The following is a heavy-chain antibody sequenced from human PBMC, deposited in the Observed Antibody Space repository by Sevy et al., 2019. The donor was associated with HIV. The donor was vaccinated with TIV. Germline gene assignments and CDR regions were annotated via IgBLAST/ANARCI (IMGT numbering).Heavy chain of an antibody. Sequence: GGSLRLSCAASGFTFSTYAMSWVRQAPGKGLEWVSAISGSGGSTYYADSMEGRFIISRDKSKNTLYLQMNSLRAEDTAVYDCAKGDSTFYGLDVWGQGTTVTVSS. CDR2: ISGSGGST. J-gene: IGHJ6*02. D-gene: IGHD6-13*01. V-gene: IGHV3-23*01. CDR3: AKGDSTFYGLDV. CDR1: GFTFSTYA.